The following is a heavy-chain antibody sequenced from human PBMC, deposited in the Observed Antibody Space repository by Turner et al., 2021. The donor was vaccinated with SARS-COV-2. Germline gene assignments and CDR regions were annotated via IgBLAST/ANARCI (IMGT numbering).Heavy chain of an antibody. Sequence: EEQLKDAGGGMVQPGSSLSISCTASRFTFDDYAMHWVRQAPGKGLEWVAGITRNSGSIGYADYVKGRFTISRDNAKNTLYMQLNSLRAEDTALYYCAKVPGAWLAWPDYSYFHPWGQGTLVTVSS. J-gene: IGHJ1*01. V-gene: IGHV3-9*01. CDR1: RFTFDDYA. CDR3: AKVPGAWLAWPDYSYFHP. CDR2: ITRNSGSI. D-gene: IGHD6-13*01.